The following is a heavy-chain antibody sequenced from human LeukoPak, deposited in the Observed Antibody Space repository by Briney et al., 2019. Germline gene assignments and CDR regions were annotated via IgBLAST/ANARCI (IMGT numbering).Heavy chain of an antibody. D-gene: IGHD6-19*01. J-gene: IGHJ4*02. V-gene: IGHV4-34*01. CDR3: ARQPLGLYYFDY. CDR1: GGSFSGYY. Sequence: SETLSLTCAVYGGSFSGYYWSRIRQPPGKGLEWIGEINHSGSTNYNPSLKSRVTISVDTSKNQFSLKLSSVTAADTAVYYCARQPLGLYYFDYWGQGTLVTVSS. CDR2: INHSGST.